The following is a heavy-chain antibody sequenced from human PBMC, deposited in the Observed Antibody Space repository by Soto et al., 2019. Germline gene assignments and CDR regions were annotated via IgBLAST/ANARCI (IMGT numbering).Heavy chain of an antibody. J-gene: IGHJ6*02. CDR1: GGSVSSGSYY. CDR2: IYYSVST. Sequence: PAETLSLTCTVSGGSVSSGSYYWSWIRHPPGKGLEWIGYIYYSVSTNYNPSLKSRVTISVDTSKNQFSLKLSSVTAADTAVYYCARESPLIFGVVISTPVYGRDVWGHGKTVNVS. V-gene: IGHV4-61*01. D-gene: IGHD3-3*01. CDR3: ARESPLIFGVVISTPVYGRDV.